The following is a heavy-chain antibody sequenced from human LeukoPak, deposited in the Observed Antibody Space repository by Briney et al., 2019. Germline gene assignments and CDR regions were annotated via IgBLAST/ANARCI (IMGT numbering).Heavy chain of an antibody. Sequence: SETLSLTCTVSGGSISGTDLYWGWIRQLPGKGLEWIGNIHSTGNSFCNPSLKSRVTISVDTSKNQFSLKLSSVTAADTAVYYREKDSHLDVWGHGTTVTVSS. CDR2: IHSTGNS. CDR1: GGSISGTDLY. CDR3: EKDSHLDV. J-gene: IGHJ6*02. V-gene: IGHV4-39*01. D-gene: IGHD2-15*01.